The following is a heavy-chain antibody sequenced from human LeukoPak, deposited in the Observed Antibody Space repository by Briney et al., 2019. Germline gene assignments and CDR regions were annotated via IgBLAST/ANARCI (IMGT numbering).Heavy chain of an antibody. D-gene: IGHD3-10*01. CDR2: IYHSGST. CDR1: GGSVSSASYY. Sequence: SETLSLTCTVSGGSVSSASYYWSWIRQPPGKGLEWIGFIYHSGSTDYNPSLKSRGTISVDTSKNQFSLKLSSVTAADTAVYYCARTNYYGSGSYYPDLWGQGTLVTVSP. J-gene: IGHJ5*02. V-gene: IGHV4-61*01. CDR3: ARTNYYGSGSYYPDL.